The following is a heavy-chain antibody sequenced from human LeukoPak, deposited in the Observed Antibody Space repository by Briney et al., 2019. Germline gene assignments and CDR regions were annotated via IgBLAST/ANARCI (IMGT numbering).Heavy chain of an antibody. CDR3: ARGVDIVVVPAANNWFDP. V-gene: IGHV4-59*08. CDR1: GGSISSYH. J-gene: IGHJ5*02. D-gene: IGHD2-2*01. CDR2: IYYSGST. Sequence: MSSETLSLTCTVSGGSISSYHWSWIRQPPGKGLEWIGYIYYSGSTKYNPSLKSRVTISVDTSKNQFSLRLSSVTVADTAVYYCARGVDIVVVPAANNWFDPWGQGTLVTVSS.